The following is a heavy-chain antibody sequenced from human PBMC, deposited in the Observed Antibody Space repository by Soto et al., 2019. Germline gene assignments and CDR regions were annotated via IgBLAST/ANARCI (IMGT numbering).Heavy chain of an antibody. CDR1: GDSISRYS. D-gene: IGHD2-2*03. J-gene: IGHJ5*02. CDR2: IHYNGNT. V-gene: IGHV4-59*01. CDR3: AREGNLGRWIQPLDA. Sequence: SETLSLTCTVSGDSISRYSWSWIRQPPGKGLEWIGNIHYNGNTKYSPSLKSRVTMSVDTSKNHFSLKLISVTTADTAVYFCAREGNLGRWIQPLDAWGQGTLVTVSS.